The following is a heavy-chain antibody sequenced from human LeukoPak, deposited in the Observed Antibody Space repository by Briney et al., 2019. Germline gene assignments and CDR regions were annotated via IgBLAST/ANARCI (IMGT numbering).Heavy chain of an antibody. D-gene: IGHD2-8*02. J-gene: IGHJ4*02. CDR2: IDTNTGAT. Sequence: ASVKDSCMASGYTFTAYYIHWVRQAPGQGLEWMGWIDTNTGATKYAQKFQGRVTITRDTSTGTAYMELSSLISGDTALYYCASEAFCAGGSCNVQRVASWGPGTLVTVSS. CDR1: GYTFTAYY. V-gene: IGHV1-2*02. CDR3: ASEAFCAGGSCNVQRVAS.